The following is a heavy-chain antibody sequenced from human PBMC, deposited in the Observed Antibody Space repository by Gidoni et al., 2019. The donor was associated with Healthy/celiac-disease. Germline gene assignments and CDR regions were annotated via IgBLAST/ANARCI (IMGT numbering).Heavy chain of an antibody. CDR1: GFTFSSYA. D-gene: IGHD2-2*01. V-gene: IGHV3-23*01. CDR3: AKDRGRVPAANTWFDP. J-gene: IGHJ5*02. Sequence: EVQLLESGGGLVQPGGSLRLSCAASGFTFSSYAMSWVRQAPGKGLEWVSAISGSGGSTYYADSVKGRFTISRDNSKNTLYLQMNSLRAEDTAVYYCAKDRGRVPAANTWFDPWGQGTLVTVSS. CDR2: ISGSGGST.